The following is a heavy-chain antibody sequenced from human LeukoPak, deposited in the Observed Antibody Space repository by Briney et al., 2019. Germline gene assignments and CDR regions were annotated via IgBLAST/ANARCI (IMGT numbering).Heavy chain of an antibody. CDR2: IYYSGST. CDR3: ARDLYDSSGYYYYFDH. D-gene: IGHD3-22*01. CDR1: GGSISSGDYY. J-gene: IGHJ4*02. Sequence: SQTLSLTCTVSGGSISSGDYYWSWIRQPPGKGLEWIGYIYYSGSTYYNPSLKSRVTISVDTSKNQFSLKLSSVTAADTAVYYCARDLYDSSGYYYYFDHWGQGTLVTVSS. V-gene: IGHV4-30-4*08.